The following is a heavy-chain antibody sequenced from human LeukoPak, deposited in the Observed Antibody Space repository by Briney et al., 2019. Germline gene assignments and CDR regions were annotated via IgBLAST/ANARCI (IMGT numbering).Heavy chain of an antibody. D-gene: IGHD6-13*01. CDR2: TYYRSEWFN. CDR3: ARIITAAADS. Sequence: SQTLSLTCAISGDSVSSNSATWNWIRQSPSRGLEWLGRTYYRSEWFNDYAVSVKSRITIVPDTSKNHFSLHLNSVTPEDTAIYYCARIITAAADSWGQGTLVTVSS. V-gene: IGHV6-1*01. CDR1: GDSVSSNSAT. J-gene: IGHJ5*01.